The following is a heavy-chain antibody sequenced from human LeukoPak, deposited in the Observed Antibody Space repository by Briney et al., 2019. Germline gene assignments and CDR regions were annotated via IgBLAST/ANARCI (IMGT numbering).Heavy chain of an antibody. CDR3: ARERGYCSGGSCYSGMSYGMDV. Sequence: GRSLRLSCAASGFTFRSYGMHWVRQAPGKGLEWVAVIRYDGSNKYYADSVKGRFTISRDNSKNTLYLQMNSLRAEDTAVYYCARERGYCSGGSCYSGMSYGMDVWGKGTTVTVSS. V-gene: IGHV3-33*01. CDR1: GFTFRSYG. J-gene: IGHJ6*04. D-gene: IGHD2-15*01. CDR2: IRYDGSNK.